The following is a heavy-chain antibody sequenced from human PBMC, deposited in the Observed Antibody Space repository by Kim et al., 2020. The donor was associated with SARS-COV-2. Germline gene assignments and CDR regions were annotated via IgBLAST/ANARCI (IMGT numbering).Heavy chain of an antibody. CDR3: ALLPRDDIVVVPAARDRDY. CDR1: GGTFSSYA. V-gene: IGHV1-69*13. J-gene: IGHJ4*02. D-gene: IGHD2-2*01. CDR2: IIPIFGTA. Sequence: SVKVSCKASGGTFSSYAISWVRQAPGQGLEWMGGIIPIFGTANYAQKFQGRVTITADESTSTAYMELSSLRSEDTAVYYCALLPRDDIVVVPAARDRDYWGQGTLVTVSS.